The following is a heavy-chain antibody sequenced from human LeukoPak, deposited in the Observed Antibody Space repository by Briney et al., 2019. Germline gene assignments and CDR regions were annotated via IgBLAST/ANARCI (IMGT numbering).Heavy chain of an antibody. D-gene: IGHD6-19*01. V-gene: IGHV4-59*01. CDR3: ARSNSGWYYFDY. CDR1: GFTFSDYY. Sequence: GSLRLSCAASGFTFSDYYMSWIRQAPGKGLEWIGYIYYSGSTNYNPSLKSRVTISVDTSKNQFSLKLSSVTAADTAVYYCARSNSGWYYFDYWGQGTLVTVSS. J-gene: IGHJ4*02. CDR2: IYYSGST.